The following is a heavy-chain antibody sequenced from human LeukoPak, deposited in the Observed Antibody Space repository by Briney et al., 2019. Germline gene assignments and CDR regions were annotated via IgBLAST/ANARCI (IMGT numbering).Heavy chain of an antibody. J-gene: IGHJ4*02. CDR1: GYTFTSYG. D-gene: IGHD1-26*01. CDR2: INAYNGNT. Sequence: ASVKVSCKASGYTFTSYGISWVRQAPGQGLEWMGWINAYNGNTNYAQKLQGRVTMTTDTSTSTAYMELRSLRSDDTAVYYCARAPCSGSYYYFDYWGQGTLVTVSS. CDR3: ARAPCSGSYYYFDY. V-gene: IGHV1-18*01.